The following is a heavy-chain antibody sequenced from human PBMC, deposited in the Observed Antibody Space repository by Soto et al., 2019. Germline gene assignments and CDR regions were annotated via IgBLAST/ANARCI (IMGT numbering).Heavy chain of an antibody. CDR3: AKDPQSYDILTGYYPGRYFDL. V-gene: IGHV3-9*01. CDR2: ISWNSGSI. CDR1: GFTFDDYA. D-gene: IGHD3-9*01. J-gene: IGHJ2*01. Sequence: GGSLRLSCAASGFTFDDYAMHWVRQAPGKGLEWVSGISWNSGSIGYADSVKGRFTISRDNAKNSLYLQMNSLRAEDTALYYCAKDPQSYDILTGYYPGRYFDLWGRGTLVTVSS.